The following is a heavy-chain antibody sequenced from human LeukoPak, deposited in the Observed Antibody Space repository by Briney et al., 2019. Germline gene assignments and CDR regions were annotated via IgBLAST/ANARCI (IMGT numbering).Heavy chain of an antibody. CDR1: GGSINNYY. CDR3: ARVGNPLVTVFAWFDP. V-gene: IGHV4-4*07. CDR2: IYSSGST. Sequence: SETLSLTCTVSGGSINNYYWSWIRQPAGKGLEWIGLIYSSGSTSYNPSLKSRVTMSVDTSTNQFSLKLSSVTAADTALYYCARVGNPLVTVFAWFDPWGQGTLVTVSS. D-gene: IGHD3-3*01. J-gene: IGHJ5*02.